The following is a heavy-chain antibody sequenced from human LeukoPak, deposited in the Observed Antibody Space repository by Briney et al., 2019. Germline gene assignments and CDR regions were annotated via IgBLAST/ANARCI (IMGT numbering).Heavy chain of an antibody. CDR1: GFTFSSHW. V-gene: IGHV3-74*01. CDR2: IKSDGRST. J-gene: IGHJ3*02. Sequence: PGGSLRLSCVASGFTFSSHWMHWVRQGPGKGLVWVSLIKSDGRSTNYADSVKGRFTISRDNAKKTLYLQMNSLRAEDTAVYYCARGGSPPEALGDTFDIWGQGTMVTVSS. D-gene: IGHD1-26*01. CDR3: ARGGSPPEALGDTFDI.